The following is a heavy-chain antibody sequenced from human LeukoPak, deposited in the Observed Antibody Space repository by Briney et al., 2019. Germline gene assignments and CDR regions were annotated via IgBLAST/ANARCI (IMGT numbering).Heavy chain of an antibody. CDR2: INPSDGST. CDR3: ARDRHCSGGRCYSSWFDP. Sequence: ASVKVSCKASGYTFTSYYMHWVRQAPGQGLEWMGIINPSDGSTAYAQKFKGRVTMTRDTSTSTVYMEPSSLTSEDTAVYYFARDRHCSGGRCYSSWFDPWGQGTLVTVSS. D-gene: IGHD2-15*01. J-gene: IGHJ5*02. V-gene: IGHV1-46*01. CDR1: GYTFTSYY.